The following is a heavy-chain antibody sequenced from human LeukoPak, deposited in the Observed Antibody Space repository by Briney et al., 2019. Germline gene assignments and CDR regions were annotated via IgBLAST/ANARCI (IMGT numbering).Heavy chain of an antibody. Sequence: GGSLRLSCAASGFTFSSYWMSWVRQAPGKGLEWVANIKQDESDKYYVDSVKGRFTISRDNAKNSLYLQMNSLRAEDTAVYYCASSYYDFWSGYHDAFDIWGQGTMVTVSS. J-gene: IGHJ3*02. CDR2: IKQDESDK. V-gene: IGHV3-7*01. CDR3: ASSYYDFWSGYHDAFDI. D-gene: IGHD3-3*01. CDR1: GFTFSSYW.